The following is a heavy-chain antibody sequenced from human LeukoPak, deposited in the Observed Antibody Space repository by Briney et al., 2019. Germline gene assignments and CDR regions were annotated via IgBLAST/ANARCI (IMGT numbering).Heavy chain of an antibody. CDR2: IYYSGST. J-gene: IGHJ4*02. CDR3: ARSGDAYSFDY. D-gene: IGHD5-24*01. V-gene: IGHV4-31*03. Sequence: SQTLSLTCTVSGDSISSGGSYWSWIRQHPGKGLEWIGYIYYSGSTYYNPSLKSRVTISVDTSNNQFSLKLSSVAAADTAVYYCARSGDAYSFDYWGQETLVTVSS. CDR1: GDSISSGGSY.